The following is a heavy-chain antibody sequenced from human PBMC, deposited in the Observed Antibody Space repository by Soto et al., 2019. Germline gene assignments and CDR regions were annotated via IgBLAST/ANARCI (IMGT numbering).Heavy chain of an antibody. Sequence: GGSLRLSCAASGFTFSSYGMHWVRQAPGKGLVWVSRINTDGSTTTYADSVKGRFTISRDNAKNSLFLQMSSLRAEDTTVYYCVRAPYSSSWYYFDYWGQGALVTVSS. D-gene: IGHD6-13*01. V-gene: IGHV3-74*01. CDR1: GFTFSSYG. J-gene: IGHJ4*02. CDR3: VRAPYSSSWYYFDY. CDR2: INTDGSTT.